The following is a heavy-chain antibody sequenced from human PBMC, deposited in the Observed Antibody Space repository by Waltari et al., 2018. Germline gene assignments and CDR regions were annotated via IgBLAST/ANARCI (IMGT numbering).Heavy chain of an antibody. D-gene: IGHD2-21*01. CDR1: GYPFTDYN. CDR3: ATRIGDF. J-gene: IGHJ4*02. Sequence: VRLQQSGTEVKKPGTTVRTFRQVSGYPFTDYNMHWVRQAPGRGLQWMGVVTPRDGETIYGETFQGRISITADTSRDITFLEMIDLKSEDTAVYFCATRIGDFWGQGTSLIVSS. V-gene: IGHV1-69-2*01. CDR2: VTPRDGET.